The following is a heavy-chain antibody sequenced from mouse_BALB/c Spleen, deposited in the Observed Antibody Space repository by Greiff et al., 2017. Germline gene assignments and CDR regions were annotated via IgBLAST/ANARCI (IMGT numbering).Heavy chain of an antibody. CDR1: GYSITSDYA. CDR3: ARHGSSYAMDY. J-gene: IGHJ4*01. D-gene: IGHD1-1*01. CDR2: ISYSGST. Sequence: EVQLQESGPGLVKPSQSLSLTCTVTGYSITSDYAWNWIRQFPGNKLEWMGYISYSGSTSYNPSLKSRISITRDTSKNQFFLQLNSVTTEDTATYYCARHGSSYAMDYWGQGTSVTVSS. V-gene: IGHV3-2*02.